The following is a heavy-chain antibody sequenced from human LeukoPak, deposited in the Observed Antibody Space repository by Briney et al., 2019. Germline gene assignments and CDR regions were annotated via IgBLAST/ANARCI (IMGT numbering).Heavy chain of an antibody. D-gene: IGHD5-18*01. J-gene: IGHJ4*02. Sequence: PGGSLRLSCAASGFTFSRYWITWVRQAPGKGLEWVANIKQDESEKYYVDSVKGRFTISRDNAKNSLYLQMNSLRVEDTAAYYCARGGTRGYSPVDYWGQGILVTVSS. V-gene: IGHV3-7*03. CDR2: IKQDESEK. CDR3: ARGGTRGYSPVDY. CDR1: GFTFSRYW.